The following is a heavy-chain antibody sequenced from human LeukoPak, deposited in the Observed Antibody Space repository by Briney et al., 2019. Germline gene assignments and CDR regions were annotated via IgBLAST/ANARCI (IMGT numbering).Heavy chain of an antibody. CDR3: ARDPYYYDSSGYYHWYFDL. J-gene: IGHJ2*01. D-gene: IGHD3-22*01. Sequence: SETLSLTCSVSGYSFSSAYYWSWIRQPPGKGLEWIGYIYYSGSTNYNPSLKSRVTISVDTSKNQFSLKLSSVTAADTAVYYCARDPYYYDSSGYYHWYFDLWGRGTLVTVSS. CDR1: GYSFSSAYY. CDR2: IYYSGST. V-gene: IGHV4-61*01.